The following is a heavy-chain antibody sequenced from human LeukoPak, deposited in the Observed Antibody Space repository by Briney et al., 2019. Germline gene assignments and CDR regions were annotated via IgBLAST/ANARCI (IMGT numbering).Heavy chain of an antibody. CDR3: ARDPRDDHNSLDY. D-gene: IGHD5-24*01. J-gene: IGHJ4*02. CDR1: GVSFINYW. CDR2: IKEDGSAR. V-gene: IGHV3-7*03. Sequence: GGSLRLSCAASGVSFINYWMSSVRQSPQKGLQWVANIKEDGSARYYVDSVKGRFTISRDNPKNSLYLQMGSLRADDTAMYYCARDPRDDHNSLDYWGQGTQVTVSS.